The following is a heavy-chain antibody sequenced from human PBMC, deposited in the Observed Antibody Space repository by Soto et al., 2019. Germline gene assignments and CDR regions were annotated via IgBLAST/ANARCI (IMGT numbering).Heavy chain of an antibody. CDR2: INPSGGST. D-gene: IGHD3-9*01. CDR3: ARAPGLVIQDDI. Sequence: ASVKVSCKDSGYTFTSYYMHCVRQAPGQGLEWMGIINPSGGSTSYAQKFQGRVTMTRDTSTSTVYMELSSLRSEDTAVYYCARAPGLVIQDDIWGQGTMVTVSS. J-gene: IGHJ3*02. CDR1: GYTFTSYY. V-gene: IGHV1-46*03.